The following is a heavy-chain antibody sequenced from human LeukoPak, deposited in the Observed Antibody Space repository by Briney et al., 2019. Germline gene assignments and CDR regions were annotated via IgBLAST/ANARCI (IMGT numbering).Heavy chain of an antibody. V-gene: IGHV4-61*01. Sequence: SETLSLTCTVSGGSISSSSYYWSWIRQPPGKGLEWIGYIYYSGSTNYNPSLKSRVTISVDTSKNQFSLKLSSVTAADTAVYYCARVGLIGGYSYGSVPDYFDYWGQGTLVTVSS. CDR1: GGSISSSSYY. CDR3: ARVGLIGGYSYGSVPDYFDY. J-gene: IGHJ4*02. D-gene: IGHD5-18*01. CDR2: IYYSGST.